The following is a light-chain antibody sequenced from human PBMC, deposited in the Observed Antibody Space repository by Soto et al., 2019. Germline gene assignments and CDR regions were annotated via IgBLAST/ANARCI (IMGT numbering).Light chain of an antibody. J-gene: IGKJ5*01. Sequence: DVQVTQSPSFLSASVGDRVTITCRASLGISSYLAWYQQKPGKAPKLLIYAASTLQSGVPSRFIGSGSGTEFTLTITSLQPEDFATYYCQQLNSYLTFGQGTRLEIK. CDR1: LGISSY. CDR2: AAS. CDR3: QQLNSYLT. V-gene: IGKV1-9*01.